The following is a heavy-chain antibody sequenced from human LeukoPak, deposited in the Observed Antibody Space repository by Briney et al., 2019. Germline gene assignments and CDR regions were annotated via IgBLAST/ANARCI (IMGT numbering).Heavy chain of an antibody. J-gene: IGHJ4*02. Sequence: ASVKVSCKASGYTFTGYYMHWVRQAPGQGLEWMGWINPNTGATNCAQRFQGRVTMTRDTSISTVYMEVNRLTSDDTAVYFCARDRPHGSGNFFDYWGQGTLVTVSS. CDR1: GYTFTGYY. V-gene: IGHV1-2*02. CDR2: INPNTGAT. D-gene: IGHD6-19*01. CDR3: ARDRPHGSGNFFDY.